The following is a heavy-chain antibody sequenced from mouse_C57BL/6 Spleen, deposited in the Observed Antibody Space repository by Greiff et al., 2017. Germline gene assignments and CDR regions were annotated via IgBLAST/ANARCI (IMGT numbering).Heavy chain of an antibody. CDR2: ISYSGST. CDR1: GYSITSGYV. Sequence: EVQRVESGPGMVKPSQSLSLSCTVTGYSITSGYVWHWIRQFPGNNLEWMGYISYSGSTNYNPYLKSRISITHDTSKNHFFLKLNSVTTEDTATDYWARVGDNYAMDYWGQGTSVTVSS. J-gene: IGHJ4*01. V-gene: IGHV3-1*01. CDR3: ARVGDNYAMDY. D-gene: IGHD2-13*01.